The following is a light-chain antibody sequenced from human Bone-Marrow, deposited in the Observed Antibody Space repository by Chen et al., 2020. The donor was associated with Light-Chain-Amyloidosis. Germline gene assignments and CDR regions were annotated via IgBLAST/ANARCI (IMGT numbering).Light chain of an antibody. J-gene: IGKJ5*01. CDR3: QQFNNWPET. V-gene: IGKV3-15*01. CDR2: GAS. Sequence: IVFTQSPDLRSVSPWERATLSCRDSQSIYTNLVWYQQKTGQAPTLLIYGASTRATGIPARFSGSGSGTEFNLTISSLQSEDFAVYHCQQFNNWPETFGQGTRLEIK. CDR1: QSIYTN.